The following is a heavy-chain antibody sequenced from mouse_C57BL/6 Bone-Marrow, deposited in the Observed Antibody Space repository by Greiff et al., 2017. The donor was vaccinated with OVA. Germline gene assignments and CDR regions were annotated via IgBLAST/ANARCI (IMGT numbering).Heavy chain of an antibody. CDR1: GYSITSGYD. V-gene: IGHV3-1*01. Sequence: VQLKESGSGMVKPSQSLSLTCTVTGYSITSGYDWHWIRHFPGNKLEWMGYISYSGSTNYNPSLKSRISITHDTSKNHFFLKLNSVTTEDTATYYCARELRFYYFDYWGQGTTLTVSS. J-gene: IGHJ2*01. CDR2: ISYSGST. CDR3: ARELRFYYFDY. D-gene: IGHD1-1*01.